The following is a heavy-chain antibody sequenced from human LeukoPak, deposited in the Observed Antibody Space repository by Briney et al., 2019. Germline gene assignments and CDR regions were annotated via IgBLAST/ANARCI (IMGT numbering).Heavy chain of an antibody. CDR2: IYTSGST. CDR3: ARSYSSSSVLSYYYFYMDV. D-gene: IGHD6-13*01. Sequence: SETLSLTCTASGDSISSASYSWSWIRQPAGKGLEWIGRIYTSGSTNYNPSLKSRVTISVDTSKNHFSLRLSSVTAADTAVYYCARSYSSSSVLSYYYFYMDVWGKGTTVTVSS. J-gene: IGHJ6*03. CDR1: GDSISSASYS. V-gene: IGHV4-61*02.